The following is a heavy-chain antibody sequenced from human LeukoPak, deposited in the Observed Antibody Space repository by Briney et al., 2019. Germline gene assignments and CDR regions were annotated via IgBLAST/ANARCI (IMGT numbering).Heavy chain of an antibody. J-gene: IGHJ4*02. D-gene: IGHD6-13*01. V-gene: IGHV4-34*01. Sequence: SETLSLTCAVYGGSFSGYYWSWIRQPPGKGLEWIGEINHSGSTNYNPSLKSRVTISVDTSKNQFSLKLSSVAAADTAVYYCARVVTRQLVRVCFDYWGQGTLVTVSS. CDR1: GGSFSGYY. CDR3: ARVVTRQLVRVCFDY. CDR2: INHSGST.